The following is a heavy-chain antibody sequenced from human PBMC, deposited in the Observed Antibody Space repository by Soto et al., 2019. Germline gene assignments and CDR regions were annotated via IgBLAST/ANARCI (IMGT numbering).Heavy chain of an antibody. CDR1: GGSISSGGYS. V-gene: IGHV4-30-2*01. Sequence: TLALTCAVSGGSISSGGYSWSWIRQPPGKGLEWIGYIYHSGSTYYNPSLKSRVTISVDRSKNQFSLKLSSVTAADTAVYYCARGLGYCSGGSCYPGNWFDPWGQGTLVTVPS. CDR2: IYHSGST. CDR3: ARGLGYCSGGSCYPGNWFDP. D-gene: IGHD2-15*01. J-gene: IGHJ5*02.